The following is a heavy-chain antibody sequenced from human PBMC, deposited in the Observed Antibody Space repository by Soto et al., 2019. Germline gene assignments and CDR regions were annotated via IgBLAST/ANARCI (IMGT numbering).Heavy chain of an antibody. J-gene: IGHJ6*02. CDR3: ASSPMTTVTSKGNYYGMDV. V-gene: IGHV1-69*13. Sequence: SVQVSCKASGGTFSSYAISWVRQAPGQGLEWMGGIIPIFGTANYAQKFQGRVTITADESTSTAYMELSSLRSEDTAVYYCASSPMTTVTSKGNYYGMDVWGQGTTVTVSS. D-gene: IGHD4-4*01. CDR1: GGTFSSYA. CDR2: IIPIFGTA.